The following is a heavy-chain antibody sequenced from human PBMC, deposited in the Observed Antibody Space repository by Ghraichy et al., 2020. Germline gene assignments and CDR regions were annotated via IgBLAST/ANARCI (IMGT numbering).Heavy chain of an antibody. CDR1: GFTFSSYG. CDR3: ANTEGGRIAVAGTWYYYYGMDV. V-gene: IGHV3-30*02. J-gene: IGHJ6*02. D-gene: IGHD6-19*01. Sequence: GGSLRLSCAASGFTFSSYGMHWVRQAPGKGLEWVAFIRYDGSNKYYADSVKGRFTISRDNSKNTLYLQMNSLRAEDTAVYYCANTEGGRIAVAGTWYYYYGMDVWGQGTTVTVSS. CDR2: IRYDGSNK.